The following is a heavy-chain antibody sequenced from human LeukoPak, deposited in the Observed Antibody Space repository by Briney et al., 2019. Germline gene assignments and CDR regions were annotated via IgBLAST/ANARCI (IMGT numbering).Heavy chain of an antibody. Sequence: PSETLSLTCTVSGGSISSYYWSWIRQPPGKGLEWIGYIYYSGSTNYNPSLKSRVTISVDTSKNQFSLKLSSVTAADTAVYYCARDSRRKDPDAFDIWGQGTMVTVSS. CDR1: GGSISSYY. CDR2: IYYSGST. J-gene: IGHJ3*02. V-gene: IGHV4-59*01. CDR3: ARDSRRKDPDAFDI. D-gene: IGHD2-15*01.